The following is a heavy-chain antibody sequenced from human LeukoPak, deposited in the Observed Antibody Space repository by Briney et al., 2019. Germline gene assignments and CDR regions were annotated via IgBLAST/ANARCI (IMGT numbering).Heavy chain of an antibody. CDR2: ISSSSIYI. J-gene: IGHJ3*02. V-gene: IGHV3-21*04. CDR1: GFTFSSYA. Sequence: PGGSLRLSCAASGFTFSSYAMSWVRQAPGKGLEWVSSISSSSIYIYYADSVKGRFTISRDNAKNSLYLQMNSLRAEDTALYYCARGLGGSYFFDAFDIWGQGTMVTVSS. D-gene: IGHD1-26*01. CDR3: ARGLGGSYFFDAFDI.